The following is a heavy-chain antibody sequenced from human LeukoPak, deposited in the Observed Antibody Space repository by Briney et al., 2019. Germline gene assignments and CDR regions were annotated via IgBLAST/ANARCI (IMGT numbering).Heavy chain of an antibody. CDR3: AKGYYSGSGRYYFDF. CDR1: GFTFSNYG. Sequence: SGGSLRLSCAASGFTFSNYGMHWVRQAPGKGLEWVAIISYDENNKYYADSVKGRFTISRDNSKNTLYLQMSSLRVEDTAIYYCAKGYYSGSGRYYFDFWGQGTLVTVSS. D-gene: IGHD3-10*01. J-gene: IGHJ4*02. V-gene: IGHV3-30*18. CDR2: ISYDENNK.